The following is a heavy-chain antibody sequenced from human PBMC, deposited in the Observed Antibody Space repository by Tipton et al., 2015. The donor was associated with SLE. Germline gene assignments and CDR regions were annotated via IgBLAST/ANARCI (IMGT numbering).Heavy chain of an antibody. CDR3: AREHQGFDY. CDR1: GGSISRGAYF. J-gene: IGHJ4*02. CDR2: VFYSGST. V-gene: IGHV4-39*02. Sequence: TLSLTCNVSGGSISRGAYFWNWIRQSPGKGMEWIGSVFYSGSTYFNPSLKSRATISRDTSNNQFSLKLRSVTAADTAVYYCAREHQGFDYWGQGKLVSVSS.